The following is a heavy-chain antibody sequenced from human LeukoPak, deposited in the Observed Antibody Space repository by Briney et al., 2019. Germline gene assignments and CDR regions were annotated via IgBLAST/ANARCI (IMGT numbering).Heavy chain of an antibody. V-gene: IGHV3-21*06. J-gene: IGHJ4*02. CDR3: ASHYDIDY. D-gene: IGHD3-9*01. CDR1: GLTFSTYT. CDR2: ISSGSSYI. Sequence: AGGSLRLSCAASGLTFSTYTMNWVRQAPGKGLEWVSSISSGSSYIYYADSMKGRFTVSRDNAKNSLYLQVNSLKAEDTAVYFCASHYDIDYWGQGTLVTVSS.